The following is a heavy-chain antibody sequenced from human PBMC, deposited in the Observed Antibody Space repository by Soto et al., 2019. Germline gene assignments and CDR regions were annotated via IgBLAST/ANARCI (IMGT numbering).Heavy chain of an antibody. CDR2: MNAGVGNT. V-gene: IGHV1-3*01. Sequence: ASVKGSCKASGYTFTDYAVHWVRQAPGQRLEWMGWMNAGVGNTLYSQKFQGRITITRDTSASTAYMELNSLKSEDTAIYYCARDTGYTFGSLNYWGPGTLVTVSS. J-gene: IGHJ4*02. CDR1: GYTFTDYA. CDR3: ARDTGYTFGSLNY. D-gene: IGHD5-18*01.